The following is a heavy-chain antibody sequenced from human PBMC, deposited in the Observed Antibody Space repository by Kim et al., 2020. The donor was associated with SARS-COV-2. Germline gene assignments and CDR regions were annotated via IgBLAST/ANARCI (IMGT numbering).Heavy chain of an antibody. Sequence: GGSLRLSCAASGFTFSSYSMNWVLQAPGKGLEWVSSISSGSSYIYYADSVKGRFTISRDNAKNSLYLQMNSLSAEDTAVYYCARGGPLRYLDWVENYFYYGMDVWGQGATVTVSS. CDR1: GFTFSSYS. D-gene: IGHD3-9*01. J-gene: IGHJ6*02. V-gene: IGHV3-21*01. CDR3: ARGGPLRYLDWVENYFYYGMDV. CDR2: ISSGSSYI.